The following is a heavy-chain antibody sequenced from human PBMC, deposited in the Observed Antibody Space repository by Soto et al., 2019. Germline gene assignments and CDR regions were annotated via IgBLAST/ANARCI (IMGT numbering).Heavy chain of an antibody. D-gene: IGHD3-10*01. CDR2: MNPNSGNT. V-gene: IGHV1-8*01. Sequence: GASVKVSCKASGYTFTSYDINWVRQATGQGLEWMGWMNPNSGNTGYAQKLQGRVTMTRNTSISTAYMELSSLRSEDTAVYYCAGLWFGELDAFDIWGKGKMVTVSS. J-gene: IGHJ3*02. CDR3: AGLWFGELDAFDI. CDR1: GYTFTSYD.